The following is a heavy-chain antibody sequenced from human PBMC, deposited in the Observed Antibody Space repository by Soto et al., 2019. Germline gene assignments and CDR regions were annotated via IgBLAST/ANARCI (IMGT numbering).Heavy chain of an antibody. CDR1: GFTFSSYA. CDR3: VKGAPYYYDSSGYGGTFDY. J-gene: IGHJ4*02. Sequence: GGSLRLSCSASGFTFSSYAMHWVRQAPGKGLDYVSAISSNGGSTYYADSVKGRFTISRDNSKNTLYLQMSSLRAEDTAVYYCVKGAPYYYDSSGYGGTFDYWGQGTLVTVSS. CDR2: ISSNGGST. V-gene: IGHV3-64D*06. D-gene: IGHD3-22*01.